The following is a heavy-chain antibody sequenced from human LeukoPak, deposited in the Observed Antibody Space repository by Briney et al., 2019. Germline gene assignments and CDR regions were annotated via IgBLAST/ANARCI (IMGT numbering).Heavy chain of an antibody. CDR3: AKDLEEFCSGGSCSLFDY. CDR1: GFTFSHYS. Sequence: GGSLRLSCAASGFTFSHYSMNWVRQAPGKGLEWVSSISSSSSYIYYADSVKGRFTISRDNAKNSLYLQMNSLRAEDTAVYYCAKDLEEFCSGGSCSLFDYWGQGTLVTVSS. V-gene: IGHV3-21*01. J-gene: IGHJ4*02. D-gene: IGHD2-15*01. CDR2: ISSSSSYI.